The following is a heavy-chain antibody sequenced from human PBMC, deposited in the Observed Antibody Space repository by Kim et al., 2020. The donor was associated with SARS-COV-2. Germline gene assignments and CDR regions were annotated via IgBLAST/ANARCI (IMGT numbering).Heavy chain of an antibody. J-gene: IGHJ4*02. D-gene: IGHD3-16*02. Sequence: GGSLRLSCAASGFTFRHAWMSWVRQAPGKGLEWVGHIKSETDGGTTDYAAPVKGRFSISRDDSNNMLYLQMHSLNTEDTGVYYCTGDDYLWGTYRPWGQGTLVTVSS. CDR2: IKSETDGGTT. CDR1: GFTFRHAW. V-gene: IGHV3-15*01. CDR3: TGDDYLWGTYRP.